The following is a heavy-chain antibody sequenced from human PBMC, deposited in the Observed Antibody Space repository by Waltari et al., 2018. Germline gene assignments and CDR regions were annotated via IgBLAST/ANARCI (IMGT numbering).Heavy chain of an antibody. D-gene: IGHD7-27*01. Sequence: EVQLVESGGGLIQPGGSLRLSCAASGFTVSSNYMSWVRQAPGKGLEWVSSISSSSSYIYYADSVKGRFTISRDNAKNSLYLQMNSLRAEDTAVYYCASGEGPRAFDIWGQGTMVTVSS. CDR2: ISSSSSYI. J-gene: IGHJ3*02. CDR1: GFTVSSNY. CDR3: ASGEGPRAFDI. V-gene: IGHV3-21*01.